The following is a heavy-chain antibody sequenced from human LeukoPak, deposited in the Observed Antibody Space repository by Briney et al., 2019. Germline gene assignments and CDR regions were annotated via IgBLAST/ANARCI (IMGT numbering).Heavy chain of an antibody. D-gene: IGHD3-22*01. V-gene: IGHV1-18*01. CDR2: ISAYNGNT. CDR3: ARVLRKQYYDSSGYSDY. J-gene: IGHJ4*02. CDR1: GYTFTSYG. Sequence: GASVKVSCKASGYTFTSYGISWVRQAPGQGLEWMGWISAYNGNTNYAQKLQGRVTMTTDTSTSTAYMELRSLRSDDTAVYYCARVLRKQYYDSSGYSDYWGQGTLVTVSS.